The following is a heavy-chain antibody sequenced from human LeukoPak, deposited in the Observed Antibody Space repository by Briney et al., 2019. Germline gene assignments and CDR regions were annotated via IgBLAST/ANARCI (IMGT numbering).Heavy chain of an antibody. CDR1: GYTFSDYY. D-gene: IGHD5-24*01. V-gene: IGHV1-2*02. CDR3: ARGDGYLYMDV. Sequence: VASVKVSCKTSGYTFSDYYIHWIRQAPGQGLEWVGWINPNSGGTNYAQKFQGRVTMTRDTSISTAYMELSRLRSDDTAVYYCARGDGYLYMDVWGKGTTVTVSS. CDR2: INPNSGGT. J-gene: IGHJ6*03.